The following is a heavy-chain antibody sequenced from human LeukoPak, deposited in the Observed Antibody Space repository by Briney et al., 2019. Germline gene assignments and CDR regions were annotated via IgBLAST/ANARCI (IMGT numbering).Heavy chain of an antibody. V-gene: IGHV4-4*07. D-gene: IGHD1-20*01. CDR2: IYTSGST. CDR3: ARDSITGEHSDY. J-gene: IGHJ4*02. Sequence: SETLSLTCSVSDDSITMYYWTWIRQPAGKGLEWIGRIYTSGSTNYNPSLKSRVTMSVDTSKNQFSLKLSSVTAADTAVYYCARDSITGEHSDYWGQGTLVTVSS. CDR1: DDSITMYY.